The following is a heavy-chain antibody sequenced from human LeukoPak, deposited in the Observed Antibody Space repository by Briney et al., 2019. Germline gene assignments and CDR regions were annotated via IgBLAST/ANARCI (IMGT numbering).Heavy chain of an antibody. CDR2: INQDGSEK. J-gene: IGHJ6*03. Sequence: GGTLRLSCAASGFTFSSYWMSWVRQAPGQGLERVANINQDGSEKYYVDSVNSRFTISRDNAKNSLYLQMNSLRAEDTAVYYCARVSSKATVRGLITKKNYYYYYMDVWGKGTTVTISS. CDR3: ARVSSKATVRGLITKKNYYYYYMDV. V-gene: IGHV3-7*01. D-gene: IGHD3-10*01. CDR1: GFTFSSYW.